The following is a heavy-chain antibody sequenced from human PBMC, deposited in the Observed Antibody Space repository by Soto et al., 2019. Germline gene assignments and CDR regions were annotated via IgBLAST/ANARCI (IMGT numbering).Heavy chain of an antibody. V-gene: IGHV3-30*18. CDR3: AKTLQFLELALDYSYGMDV. CDR1: GFTFNRYG. J-gene: IGHJ6*02. Sequence: PGGSLRLSCVASGFTFNRYGIHWVRQAPGKGLEWVALISDDGSDKDYADSVKGRFTISRDNSKNTMYLQMNSLRPEATAVYYCAKTLQFLELALDYSYGMDVWGQGTTVTVSS. D-gene: IGHD3-3*01. CDR2: ISDDGSDK.